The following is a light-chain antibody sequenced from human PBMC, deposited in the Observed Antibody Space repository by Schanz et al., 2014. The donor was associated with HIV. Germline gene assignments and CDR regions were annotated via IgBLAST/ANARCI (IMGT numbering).Light chain of an antibody. CDR3: SSYAGNNNGV. J-gene: IGLJ3*02. CDR1: SSDVGGYNH. Sequence: QSALTQPPSASGSPGQSVTISCTGTSSDVGGYNHVSRYQQHPGKAPKLMIYDVSNRPSGVSNRFSGSKSGNTASLTISGLQAEDEADYYCSSYAGNNNGVFGGGTKLTVL. V-gene: IGLV2-8*01. CDR2: DVS.